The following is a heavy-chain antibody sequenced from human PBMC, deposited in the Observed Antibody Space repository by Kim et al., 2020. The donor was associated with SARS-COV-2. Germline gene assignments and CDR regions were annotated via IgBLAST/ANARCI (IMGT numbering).Heavy chain of an antibody. CDR1: GGSISSGDYY. Sequence: SETLSLTCTVSGGSISSGDYYWSWIRQPPGKGLEWIGYIYYSGSTYYNPSLKSRVTISVDTSKNQFSLKLSSVTAADTAVYYCARDRVYGSGNYFDYWGQGTLVTVSS. J-gene: IGHJ4*02. CDR2: IYYSGST. D-gene: IGHD3-10*01. CDR3: ARDRVYGSGNYFDY. V-gene: IGHV4-30-4*01.